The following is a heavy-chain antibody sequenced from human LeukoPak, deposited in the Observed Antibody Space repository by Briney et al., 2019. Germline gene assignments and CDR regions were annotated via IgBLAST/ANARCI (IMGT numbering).Heavy chain of an antibody. J-gene: IGHJ4*02. CDR2: IYYSGST. D-gene: IGHD4-17*01. V-gene: IGHV4-59*01. Sequence: SETLSLTCTVSGGSISSYYWSWIRQPPGGGLEWIGYIYYSGSTNYNPSLKSRVTISVDTSKNQFALKLSSVTAADTAVYYCAGGRYGDSTGYWGQGTLVTVSS. CDR1: GGSISSYY. CDR3: AGGRYGDSTGY.